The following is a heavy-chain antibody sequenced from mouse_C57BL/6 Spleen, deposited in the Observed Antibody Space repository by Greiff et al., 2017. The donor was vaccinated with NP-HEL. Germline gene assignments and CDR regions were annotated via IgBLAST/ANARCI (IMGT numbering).Heavy chain of an antibody. CDR3: ARSPPPTGVALDY. D-gene: IGHD1-1*01. J-gene: IGHJ2*01. CDR2: INPSSGYT. V-gene: IGHV1-7*01. Sequence: VQLQQSGAELAKPGASVKLSCKASGYTFTSYWMHWVKQRPGQGLEWIGYINPSSGYTKYNQKFKDKATLTADKSSSTAYMQLSSLTYEDSAVYYCARSPPPTGVALDYWGQGTTLTVSS. CDR1: GYTFTSYW.